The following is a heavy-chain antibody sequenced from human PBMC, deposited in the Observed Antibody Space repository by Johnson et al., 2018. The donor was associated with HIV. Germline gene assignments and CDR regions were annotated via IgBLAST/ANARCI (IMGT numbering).Heavy chain of an antibody. CDR1: GFTFSNAW. V-gene: IGHV3-15*01. D-gene: IGHD6-19*01. Sequence: VQLVESGGGLVKPGGSLRLSCAASGFTFSNAWMSWVRQAPGKGLEWVGRIKSKTDGGTTDYAAPVKGRFTISRDDSKNSLYLQMNSLKTEDTAVYYCERPVVAVASTHHAFDIWGQGTMVTVSS. CDR2: IKSKTDGGTT. CDR3: ERPVVAVASTHHAFDI. J-gene: IGHJ3*02.